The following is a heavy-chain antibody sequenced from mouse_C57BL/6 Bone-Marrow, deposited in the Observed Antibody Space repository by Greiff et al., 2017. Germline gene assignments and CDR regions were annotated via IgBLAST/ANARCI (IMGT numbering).Heavy chain of an antibody. CDR3: AREWVLLFAGGYYAMDY. Sequence: QVQLQQSGPGLVQPSQCLSITCTVSGFSLTSYGVHWVRQSPGKGLEWLGVIWSGGSTDYYAAFISRLSISKENSKSQVFFKMNSLQADDTAIYYCAREWVLLFAGGYYAMDYWGQGTSVTVSS. CDR1: GFSLTSYG. J-gene: IGHJ4*01. CDR2: IWSGGST. D-gene: IGHD2-10*01. V-gene: IGHV2-2*01.